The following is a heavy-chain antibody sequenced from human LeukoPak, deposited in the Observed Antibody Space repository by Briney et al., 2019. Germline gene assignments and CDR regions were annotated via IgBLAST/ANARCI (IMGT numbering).Heavy chain of an antibody. D-gene: IGHD3-22*01. J-gene: IGHJ4*02. V-gene: IGHV3-30*04. Sequence: QPGRFLLLSCAASGFTFSSYAMHWVRQAPGKGLEWAAVISYDGSNKYYADSAKGRFTISRDNSQNTLYLQMNRLRAEGTAVDYCARDGQVFTRILGYWGQGTLVTVSS. CDR1: GFTFSSYA. CDR3: ARDGQVFTRILGY. CDR2: ISYDGSNK.